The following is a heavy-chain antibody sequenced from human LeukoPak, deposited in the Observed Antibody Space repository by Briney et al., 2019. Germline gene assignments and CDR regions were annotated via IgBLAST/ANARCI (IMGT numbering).Heavy chain of an antibody. CDR1: GGSFSGYY. J-gene: IGHJ4*02. CDR2: INHSGST. Sequence: SETLSLTCAVYGGSFSGYYWSWIRQPPGKGLEWIGEINHSGSTNYNPSLKSRVTISVDTSKNQFSLKLSSVTAADTAVYYCARGTGATGYFDYWGQGTLVTVSS. CDR3: ARGTGATGYFDY. V-gene: IGHV4-34*01. D-gene: IGHD1-7*01.